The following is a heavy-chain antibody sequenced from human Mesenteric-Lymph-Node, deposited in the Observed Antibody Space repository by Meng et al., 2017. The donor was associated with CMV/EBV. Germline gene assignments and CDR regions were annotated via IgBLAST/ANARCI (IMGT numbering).Heavy chain of an antibody. V-gene: IGHV3-30*04. CDR2: MPFDGSYK. Sequence: GGSLRLSCAASGFTFSAYAMHWVRQAPGKGLEWVAVMPFDGSYKYYAGSVKGRFTISRDNSKNTLYLQMNSLRAEDTAVYYCARDQGDFWSGFSSAFDVWGRGTMVTVSS. CDR3: ARDQGDFWSGFSSAFDV. J-gene: IGHJ3*01. CDR1: GFTFSAYA. D-gene: IGHD3-3*01.